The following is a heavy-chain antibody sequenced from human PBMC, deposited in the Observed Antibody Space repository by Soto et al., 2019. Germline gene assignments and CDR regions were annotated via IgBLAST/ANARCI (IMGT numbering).Heavy chain of an antibody. CDR1: GYTFTSYD. J-gene: IGHJ4*02. CDR3: ARGDPRSNGDYRY. CDR2: MIPNSGNT. V-gene: IGHV1-8*01. D-gene: IGHD4-17*01. Sequence: ASVKVSCKASGYTFTSYDINWVRQATGQGLEWMGWMIPNSGNTGYAQKFQGRVTMTRNTSISTAYMELSSLRSEDTAVYYCARGDPRSNGDYRYWGQGTLVTVSS.